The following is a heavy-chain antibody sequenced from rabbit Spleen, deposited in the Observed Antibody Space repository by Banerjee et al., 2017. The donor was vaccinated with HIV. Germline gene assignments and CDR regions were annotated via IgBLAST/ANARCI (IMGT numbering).Heavy chain of an antibody. J-gene: IGHJ4*01. D-gene: IGHD2-1*01. CDR2: IVNGNGNT. Sequence: QEQLVEYGGDLVQPGASLTLTCTASGFDFGSFGMCWVRQAPGKGPEWIACIVNGNGNTYYASWVNGRFTISRSTSLATVTLQVTSLTVADTATYFCARDGDDAGYDFNLWGQGTLVTVS. CDR1: GFDFGSFG. CDR3: ARDGDDAGYDFNL. V-gene: IGHV1S47*01.